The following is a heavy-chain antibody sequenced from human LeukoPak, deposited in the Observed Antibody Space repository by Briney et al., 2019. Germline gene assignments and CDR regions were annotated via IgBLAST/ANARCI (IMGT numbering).Heavy chain of an antibody. CDR2: MYYTGNT. Sequence: PSETLSLTCAVSGGSISSGGYSWRWTRQPPGKGLEWIAYMYYTGNTYYNPSLKSRVTISVDTSKNQFSLKLSSVTAADTAVYYCARQLAYCGGDCYPAFMDVWGKGTTVTVFS. J-gene: IGHJ6*03. CDR1: GGSISSGGYS. V-gene: IGHV4-30-4*07. D-gene: IGHD2-21*02. CDR3: ARQLAYCGGDCYPAFMDV.